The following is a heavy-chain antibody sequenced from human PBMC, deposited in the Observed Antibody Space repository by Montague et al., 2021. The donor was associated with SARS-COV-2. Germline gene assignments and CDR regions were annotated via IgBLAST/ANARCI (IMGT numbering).Heavy chain of an antibody. Sequence: SETLSLTCTVSGGSVSSDGYYWSWIRQPPGKGLEWIGYIYYSGSTNYNPSLKSRVTISLDTSKNQFSLKLTSVTAAATAVYYCARVSLAAAATRSDYWGQGTLVTVSS. CDR1: GGSVSSDGYY. CDR2: IYYSGST. V-gene: IGHV4-61*08. CDR3: ARVSLAAAATRSDY. J-gene: IGHJ4*02. D-gene: IGHD6-13*01.